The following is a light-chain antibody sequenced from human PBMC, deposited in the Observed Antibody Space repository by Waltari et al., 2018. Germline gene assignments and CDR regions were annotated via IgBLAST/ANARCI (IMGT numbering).Light chain of an antibody. Sequence: EIVLTQSPDFQSVTPEEKVTITCRGSQRIGGRLHWYQQKPNQSPKLLIKYASQSISGDPSRFSGSGSGTDFTLTINSLEAEDAAVYYCHQIASLPRTFGPGTKVEIK. CDR1: QRIGGR. V-gene: IGKV6D-21*02. J-gene: IGKJ1*01. CDR2: YAS. CDR3: HQIASLPRT.